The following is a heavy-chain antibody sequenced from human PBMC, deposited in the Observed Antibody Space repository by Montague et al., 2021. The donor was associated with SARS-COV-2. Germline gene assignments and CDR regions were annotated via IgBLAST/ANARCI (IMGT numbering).Heavy chain of an antibody. CDR2: IHHGGST. Sequence: ETLSLTCAVHGGSFSTYSWNWIRQPPGKGLEWIGEIHHGGSTSYNPSLKSRVTISADTSKNQFSLKLTSVAAADTAVYYCARLGDGVVPSPILGVGPYYSYYYMDVWGKGTTVTVSS. J-gene: IGHJ6*03. V-gene: IGHV4-34*01. D-gene: IGHD3-10*01. CDR3: ARLGDGVVPSPILGVGPYYSYYYMDV. CDR1: GGSFSTYS.